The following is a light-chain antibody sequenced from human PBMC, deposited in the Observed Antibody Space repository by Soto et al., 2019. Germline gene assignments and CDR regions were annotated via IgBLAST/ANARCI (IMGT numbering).Light chain of an antibody. CDR1: QSIADY. J-gene: IGKJ1*01. CDR3: QQSFNTPTWT. CDR2: AAS. Sequence: DIQMTQSPSSLSASVGDRVTITCRASQSIADYLNWYQQRPGKTPNPLISAASSLQGGVPSRFNGSGAETDFTLTINSLQPEDFATYYCQQSFNTPTWTFGQGTKVDIK. V-gene: IGKV1-39*01.